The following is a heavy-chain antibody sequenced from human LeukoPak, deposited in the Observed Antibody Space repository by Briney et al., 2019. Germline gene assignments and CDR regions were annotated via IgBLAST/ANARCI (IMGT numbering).Heavy chain of an antibody. CDR1: GFTFSSYW. Sequence: GGSLRLSCAASGFTFSSYWMSWVCQAPGKGLEWVANIKQDGSEKYYVDSVKGRFTISRDNAKNSLYLQMNSLRAEDTAVYYCARGQFRRYSSSWYWFDPWGQGTLVTVSS. D-gene: IGHD6-13*01. CDR2: IKQDGSEK. V-gene: IGHV3-7*01. CDR3: ARGQFRRYSSSWYWFDP. J-gene: IGHJ5*02.